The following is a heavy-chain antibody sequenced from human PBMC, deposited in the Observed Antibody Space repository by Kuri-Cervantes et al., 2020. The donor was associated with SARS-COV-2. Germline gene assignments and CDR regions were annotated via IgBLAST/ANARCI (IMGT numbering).Heavy chain of an antibody. CDR1: GGSFSGYY. CDR3: ARGPGLYSRKAYGMDV. Sequence: SETLSLTCAVYGGSFSGYYWSWIRQPPGKGLEWIGEINHSGSTNYNPSLKSRVTISVDTPKNQFSLKLGSVTAADTAVYYCARGPGLYSRKAYGMDVWGQGTTVTVSS. D-gene: IGHD3-16*02. J-gene: IGHJ6*02. CDR2: INHSGST. V-gene: IGHV4-34*01.